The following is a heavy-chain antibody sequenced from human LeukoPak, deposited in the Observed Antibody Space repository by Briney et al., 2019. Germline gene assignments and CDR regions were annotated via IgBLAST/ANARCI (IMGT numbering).Heavy chain of an antibody. Sequence: SVKVSCKASGGTFSSYAISWVRQAPGQGLEWMGRIIPILGIANYAQKFQGRVTITADKSTSTAYMELSSLRSEDTAVYYCARVVSDRFLEYAFDIWGQGTMVTVSS. D-gene: IGHD3-3*01. CDR3: ARVVSDRFLEYAFDI. CDR1: GGTFSSYA. J-gene: IGHJ3*02. V-gene: IGHV1-69*10. CDR2: IIPILGIA.